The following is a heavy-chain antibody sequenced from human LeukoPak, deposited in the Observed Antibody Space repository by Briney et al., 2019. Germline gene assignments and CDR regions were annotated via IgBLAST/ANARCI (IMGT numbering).Heavy chain of an antibody. D-gene: IGHD3-10*01. Sequence: GGSLRLSCAASGFTVSSNYMSWVRQAPGKGLEWVSIIYSGGSTFYADSVKGRFTISRDNSKNTLYLQMNSLRAEDTAVYYCATGMVRGSLPFDYWGQGTLVTVSS. CDR2: IYSGGST. CDR1: GFTVSSNY. CDR3: ATGMVRGSLPFDY. J-gene: IGHJ4*02. V-gene: IGHV3-53*01.